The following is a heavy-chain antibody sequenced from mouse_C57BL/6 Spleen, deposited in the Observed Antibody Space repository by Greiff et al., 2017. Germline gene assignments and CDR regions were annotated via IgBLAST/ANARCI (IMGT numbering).Heavy chain of an antibody. D-gene: IGHD1-1*01. CDR1: GYAFSSYW. V-gene: IGHV1-80*01. J-gene: IGHJ2*01. CDR3: AKSYDYCSSPTFDY. CDR2: IYPGDGDT. Sequence: QVQLQQSGAELVKPGASVKISCKASGYAFSSYWMNWVKQRPGKGLEWIGQIYPGDGDTNYNGKFKGKATLTADKSSSTAYMQLSSLTSEDSAVYLSAKSYDYCSSPTFDYWGQGTTLTVSS.